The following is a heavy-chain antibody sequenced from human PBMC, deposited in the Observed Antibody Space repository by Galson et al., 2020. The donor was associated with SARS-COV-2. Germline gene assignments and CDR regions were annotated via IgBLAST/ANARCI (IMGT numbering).Heavy chain of an antibody. J-gene: IGHJ4*02. CDR1: GFTFSSYW. CDR2: IYSEGSST. D-gene: IGHD7-27*01. V-gene: IGHV3-74*01. CDR3: ARGDMGNDYFDY. Sequence: GGSLRLSCAASGFTFSSYWMHWVRQAPEKGLVWVSRIYSEGSSTSYADSVKGRFTISGDNAKNTLYLQMNSLRAEDTAVYYCARGDMGNDYFDYWGQGTLVTVSS.